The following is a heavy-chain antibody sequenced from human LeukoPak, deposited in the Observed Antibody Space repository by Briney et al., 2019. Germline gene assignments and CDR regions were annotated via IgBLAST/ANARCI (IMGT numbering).Heavy chain of an antibody. D-gene: IGHD6-6*01. Sequence: ASVKVSCKASGYTFNSYDITWVRQAPGQGLEWMGWISAYNGNTNYAQKVQGRVTMTTDTSTSTAYMELRSLRSDDTAVYYCARVTRDLKKGSSLNWFDPWGQGTLVTVSS. J-gene: IGHJ5*02. CDR3: ARVTRDLKKGSSLNWFDP. CDR1: GYTFNSYD. V-gene: IGHV1-18*01. CDR2: ISAYNGNT.